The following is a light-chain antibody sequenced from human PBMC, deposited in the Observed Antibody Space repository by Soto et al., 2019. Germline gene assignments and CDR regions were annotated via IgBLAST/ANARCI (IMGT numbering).Light chain of an antibody. CDR1: QSVSNNN. V-gene: IGKV3-15*01. Sequence: LVWTQSPVTLSLSPGERATLSCRTSQSVSNNNLAWYHQQPGQAPRRLIYGASTSATSCPARFSGSGSGTDFTPTISSLLHEDFVVYYCQQHNNWPWTFGQGTKVDIK. CDR2: GAS. J-gene: IGKJ1*01. CDR3: QQHNNWPWT.